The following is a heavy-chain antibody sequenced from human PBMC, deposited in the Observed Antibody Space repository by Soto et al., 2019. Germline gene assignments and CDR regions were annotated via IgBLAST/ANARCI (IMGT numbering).Heavy chain of an antibody. CDR3: AKDQRYSSSWYPGNSYYYGMDV. Sequence: QVQLVESGGGVVQPGRSLRLSCAASGFTFSSYGMHWVRQAPGKGLEWVAVISYDGRNKYYADSVKGRFTISRDNSKNTLYLQMNSLRAADTAVYYCAKDQRYSSSWYPGNSYYYGMDVWGQGTTVTVSS. CDR2: ISYDGRNK. D-gene: IGHD6-13*01. V-gene: IGHV3-30*18. CDR1: GFTFSSYG. J-gene: IGHJ6*02.